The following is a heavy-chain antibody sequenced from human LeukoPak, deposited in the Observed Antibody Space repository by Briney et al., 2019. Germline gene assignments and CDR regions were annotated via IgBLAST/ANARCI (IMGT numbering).Heavy chain of an antibody. Sequence: GASVKVSCKASGYTFTSYYMHWVRQAPGQGLECMGIINPSGGSTSYAQKFQGRVTMTRDTSTSTVYMELSSLRSEDTAVYYCARGSSGLQYYYYYGMDVWGQGTTVTVSS. CDR2: INPSGGST. CDR3: ARGSSGLQYYYYYGMDV. CDR1: GYTFTSYY. D-gene: IGHD5-18*01. J-gene: IGHJ6*02. V-gene: IGHV1-46*01.